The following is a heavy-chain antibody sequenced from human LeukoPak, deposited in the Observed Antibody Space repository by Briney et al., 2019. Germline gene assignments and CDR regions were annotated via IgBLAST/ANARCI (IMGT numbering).Heavy chain of an antibody. CDR3: ARHRTPTRGSSHGSFDP. CDR2: IYPGDSDT. V-gene: IGHV5-51*01. Sequence: GESLKISCKGSGYSFTSYWIGWVRQMPGKGLEWMGIIYPGDSDTRYSPSFQGQVTISADKSISTAYLQWSSLKASDTAMYYCARHRTPTRGSSHGSFDPWGQGTLVTVSS. D-gene: IGHD6-6*01. J-gene: IGHJ5*02. CDR1: GYSFTSYW.